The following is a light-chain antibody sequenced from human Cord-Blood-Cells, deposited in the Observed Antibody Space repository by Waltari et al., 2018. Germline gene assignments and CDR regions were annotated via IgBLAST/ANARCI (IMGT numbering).Light chain of an antibody. CDR1: ALPKQY. CDR2: KDS. J-gene: IGLJ1*01. V-gene: IGLV3-25*03. Sequence: SYELTQPPSVSVSPGQTARITCSGDALPKQYAYWYQQKPGQAPVLVIYKDSERPSGIPERCSGSSSGTTVTLTISGVQAEDEADYYCQSADSSGTYRVFGTGTKVTVL. CDR3: QSADSSGTYRV.